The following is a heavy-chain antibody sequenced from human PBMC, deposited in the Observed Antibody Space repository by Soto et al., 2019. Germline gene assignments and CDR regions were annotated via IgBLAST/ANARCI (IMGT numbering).Heavy chain of an antibody. CDR3: AKDETYYDFWGGYLMDV. Sequence: EVQLLESGGGLVQPGGSLRLSCAASGFTFSSYAMSWVRQAPGKGLEWVSAISGSGGSTYYADSVKGRFTISRDNSKNTLYLQINSLRAEDTAVYYCAKDETYYDFWGGYLMDVWCQGTTVTVSS. V-gene: IGHV3-23*01. CDR2: ISGSGGST. CDR1: GFTFSSYA. D-gene: IGHD3-3*01. J-gene: IGHJ6*02.